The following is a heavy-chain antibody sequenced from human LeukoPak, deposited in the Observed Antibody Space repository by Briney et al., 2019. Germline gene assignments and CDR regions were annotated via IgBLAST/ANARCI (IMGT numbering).Heavy chain of an antibody. D-gene: IGHD6-13*01. CDR3: TQNLVAAAGDH. CDR2: IKPDGSVG. Sequence: GGSLRLSCAASGFTFSSYWMTWVRQAPGKGLEWVANIKPDGSVGYYVDSVRGRFIISRDNAGNSLYLQMNSLRVEDTAVYYCTQNLVAAAGDHWGQGTLLIVS. CDR1: GFTFSSYW. V-gene: IGHV3-7*01. J-gene: IGHJ4*02.